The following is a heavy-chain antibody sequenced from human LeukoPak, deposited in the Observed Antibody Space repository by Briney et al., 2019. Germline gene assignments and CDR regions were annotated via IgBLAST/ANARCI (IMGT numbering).Heavy chain of an antibody. Sequence: SETLSLTCTVSGYSISSGYYWGWIRQPPGKGLEWIANIYHSGNTYYNPSLKSRVTISVDTSRNQFSLKLSSVTAADTAVYYCARVGTGYYVADYWGQGTLVTVSS. CDR2: IYHSGNT. J-gene: IGHJ4*02. D-gene: IGHD3/OR15-3a*01. CDR1: GYSISSGYY. V-gene: IGHV4-38-2*02. CDR3: ARVGTGYYVADY.